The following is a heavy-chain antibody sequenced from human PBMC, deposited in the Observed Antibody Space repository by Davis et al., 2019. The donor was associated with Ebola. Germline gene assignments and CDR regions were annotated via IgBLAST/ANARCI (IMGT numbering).Heavy chain of an antibody. J-gene: IGHJ4*02. CDR2: IYYSGST. Sequence: MPSETLSPTCTVPGGSTSSYYWSWSRQPPGKGLEWIGYIYYSGSTTYNPSLKSRVTISVATSKNQSSLKLSSVTAADTAVYYCARGIGGAPHYWGQGTLVTVSS. D-gene: IGHD1-26*01. CDR3: ARGIGGAPHY. V-gene: IGHV4-59*01. CDR1: GGSTSSYY.